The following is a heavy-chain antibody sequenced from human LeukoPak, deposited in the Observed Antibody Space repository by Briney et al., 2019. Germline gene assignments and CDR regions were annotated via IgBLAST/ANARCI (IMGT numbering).Heavy chain of an antibody. Sequence: GGSLRLSCAASGFTFSSYSMNWVRPAPGKGLGWVSSISSSSSYIYYADSVKGRFTISRDNAKNSLYLQMNSLRAEDTAVYYCARVAAARDYDYGMDVWGQGTTVTVSS. V-gene: IGHV3-21*01. CDR1: GFTFSSYS. CDR2: ISSSSSYI. D-gene: IGHD6-13*01. CDR3: ARVAAARDYDYGMDV. J-gene: IGHJ6*02.